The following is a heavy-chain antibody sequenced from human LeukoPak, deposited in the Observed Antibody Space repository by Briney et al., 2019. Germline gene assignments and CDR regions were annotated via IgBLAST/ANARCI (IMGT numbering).Heavy chain of an antibody. V-gene: IGHV3-23*01. CDR2: ICPSGAIT. D-gene: IGHD4-17*01. CDR3: VLYGDYESPDGFDI. Sequence: GGSLRLSCAASGFTFSSYGMNWGRQSPGKGLEWGSGICPSGAITYYADSVKGRFTISRDNSKNTLYLQMNSLRAEATAVYYCVLYGDYESPDGFDIWGQGTMVTVSS. J-gene: IGHJ3*02. CDR1: GFTFSSYG.